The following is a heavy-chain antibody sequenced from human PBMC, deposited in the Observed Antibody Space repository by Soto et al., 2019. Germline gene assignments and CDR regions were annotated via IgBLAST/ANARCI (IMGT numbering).Heavy chain of an antibody. V-gene: IGHV1-46*01. D-gene: IGHD1-1*01. Sequence: PSVKIACEASWCTFTVYNMHWARQSPGQGPEWMGTINPSVDSTSYAQKFQGRIAMTRDTSTSTLYMELSGLSSESSAVYYCARAVHSLMDVLGQGTTVTVSS. CDR3: ARAVHSLMDV. CDR1: WCTFTVYN. CDR2: INPSVDST. J-gene: IGHJ6*02.